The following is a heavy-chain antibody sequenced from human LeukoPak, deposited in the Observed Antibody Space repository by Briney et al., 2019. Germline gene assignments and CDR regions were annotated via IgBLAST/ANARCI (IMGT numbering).Heavy chain of an antibody. CDR3: ARGRGRYCSSTSCHRAFDI. Sequence: ASVKVSCKASGYTFTSYDISWVRQATGQGLEWMGWMNPNSGNTGYAQKFQGRVTMTRNTSISTAYMELSSLRSEDTAVYYCARGRGRYCSSTSCHRAFDIWGQGTMVTVSS. J-gene: IGHJ3*02. V-gene: IGHV1-8*01. CDR2: MNPNSGNT. CDR1: GYTFTSYD. D-gene: IGHD2-2*02.